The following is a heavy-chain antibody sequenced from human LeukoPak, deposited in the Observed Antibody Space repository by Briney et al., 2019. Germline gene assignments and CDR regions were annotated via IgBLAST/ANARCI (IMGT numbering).Heavy chain of an antibody. V-gene: IGHV3-7*03. J-gene: IGHJ3*02. CDR1: GFTFRGYW. Sequence: GGSLRLSCAASGFTFRGYWMHWVRQAPGKGLEWVANIKQDGTVKYYVDSVKGRFTISRDYAKNSLFLQMNSLRAEDTAVYYCAKDLPYYYDSSGYYSPDAFDIWGQGTMVTVSS. D-gene: IGHD3-22*01. CDR2: IKQDGTVK. CDR3: AKDLPYYYDSSGYYSPDAFDI.